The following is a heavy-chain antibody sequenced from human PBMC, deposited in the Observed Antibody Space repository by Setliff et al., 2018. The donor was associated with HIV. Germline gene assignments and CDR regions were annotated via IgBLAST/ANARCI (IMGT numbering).Heavy chain of an antibody. J-gene: IGHJ4*02. Sequence: GEALRLSCAASCLTFSNSWMQWVRQAPGKGLEWVSRSDSEGRATNYADSVRGRFTISRDNAKNTVYLQLTSLRAEDTAVYYCARGPQYNFWGGYLGLWGQGTLVTVSS. CDR3: ARGPQYNFWGGYLGL. CDR2: SDSEGRAT. CDR1: CLTFSNSW. V-gene: IGHV3-74*01. D-gene: IGHD3-3*01.